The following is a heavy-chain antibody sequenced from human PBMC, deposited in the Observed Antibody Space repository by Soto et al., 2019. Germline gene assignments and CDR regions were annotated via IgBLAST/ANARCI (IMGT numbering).Heavy chain of an antibody. Sequence: QVQLVQSGAEVKKPGSSVKVSCKASGGTFSSYTISWVRQAPGQGLEWMGRIIPILGIANYAQKLQGRVTITADKSTSTAYMELSSLRSEDTAVYYCASVFRKVRGVILAFDIWGQGTMVTVSS. CDR3: ASVFRKVRGVILAFDI. CDR2: IIPILGIA. V-gene: IGHV1-69*02. D-gene: IGHD3-10*01. J-gene: IGHJ3*02. CDR1: GGTFSSYT.